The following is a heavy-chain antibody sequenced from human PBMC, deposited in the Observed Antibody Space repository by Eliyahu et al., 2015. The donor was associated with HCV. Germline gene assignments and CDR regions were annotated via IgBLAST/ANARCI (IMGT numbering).Heavy chain of an antibody. CDR3: ARHVPEERRWYSSGWYPNTAPLIDY. D-gene: IGHD6-19*01. V-gene: IGHV4-39*01. Sequence: QLQLQESGPGLVKPSETLSLTCTVSGGSISSSSYYWGWIRQPPGKGLEWIGSIYYSGSTYYNPSLKSRVTISVDTSKNQFSLKLSSVTAADTAVYYCARHVPEERRWYSSGWYPNTAPLIDYWGQGTLVTVSS. CDR1: GGSISSSSYY. CDR2: IYYSGST. J-gene: IGHJ4*02.